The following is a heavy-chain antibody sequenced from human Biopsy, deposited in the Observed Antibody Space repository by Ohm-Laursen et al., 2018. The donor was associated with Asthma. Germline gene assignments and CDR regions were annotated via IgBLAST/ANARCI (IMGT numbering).Heavy chain of an antibody. CDR2: IKHDGSEK. V-gene: IGHV3-7*01. J-gene: IGHJ1*01. CDR3: ARTFHFWSPYHAEHYQL. Sequence: GSLRLSCTATGFDFSDYTMNWVRQVPGQGLEWVANIKHDGSEKNHVDSLKGRFTISRDNAKNLLFLQMNSLRAEDTAVYYCARTFHFWSPYHAEHYQLWGQGTTVTVSS. D-gene: IGHD3-3*01. CDR1: GFDFSDYT.